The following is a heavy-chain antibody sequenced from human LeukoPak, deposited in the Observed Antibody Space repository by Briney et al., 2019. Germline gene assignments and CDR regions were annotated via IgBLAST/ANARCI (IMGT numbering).Heavy chain of an antibody. CDR2: IYTSGST. Sequence: SETLSLTCTVSGGSISSYYWSWIRQPAGKGLEWIGRIYTSGSTNYNPSLKSRVTISVDTSKNQFSLKLSSVTAADTAVYYCARRRVGGTRRHFEHWGQGTLVTVSS. CDR1: GGSISSYY. J-gene: IGHJ4*02. CDR3: ARRRVGGTRRHFEH. V-gene: IGHV4-4*07. D-gene: IGHD1-26*01.